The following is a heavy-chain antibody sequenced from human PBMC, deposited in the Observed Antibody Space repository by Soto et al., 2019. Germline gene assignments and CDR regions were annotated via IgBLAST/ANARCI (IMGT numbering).Heavy chain of an antibody. D-gene: IGHD1-1*01. J-gene: IGHJ6*03. V-gene: IGHV6-1*01. CDR2: TYYRSRWYN. CDR3: AGTTSHHWLYMDV. Sequence: PSQTLSLTCAIPGDSVAGNSAAWNWIRLSPSRGLEWLARTYYRSRWYNDYAVSVRSRITVNADTSKNQFSLQLTSVTPEDTAIYYCAGTTSHHWLYMDVWGRGTTVTVSS. CDR1: GDSVAGNSAA.